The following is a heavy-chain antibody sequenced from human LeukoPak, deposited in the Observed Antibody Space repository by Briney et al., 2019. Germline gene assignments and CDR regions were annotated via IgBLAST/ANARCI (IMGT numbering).Heavy chain of an antibody. CDR3: ATSAYLDH. D-gene: IGHD3-16*01. Sequence: GSLRLSCAASGFTFDDYGMNWVRQVPGKRLEWVSGMNWNGNDIGYADSVKGRFTISRDNAKNFLYLQMNSLRVEDMALYYCATSAYLDHWGQGTLVTVSS. V-gene: IGHV3-20*04. CDR2: MNWNGNDI. J-gene: IGHJ4*02. CDR1: GFTFDDYG.